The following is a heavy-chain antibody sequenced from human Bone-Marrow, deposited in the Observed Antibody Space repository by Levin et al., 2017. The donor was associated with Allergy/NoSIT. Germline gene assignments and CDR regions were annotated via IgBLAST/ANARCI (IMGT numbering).Heavy chain of an antibody. V-gene: IGHV3-9*01. D-gene: IGHD2-21*01. J-gene: IGHJ6*02. CDR1: GFDFNDYA. Sequence: PGGSLRLSCVASGFDFNDYAMHWVRQRPGKGLEWVSTISWDRRNIDYADSVKGRFTISRDADKKSLYLQMDRLTPEDTALYYCAKSHSIYSGMDVWGHGTTVIVSS. CDR2: ISWDRRNI. CDR3: AKSHSIYSGMDV.